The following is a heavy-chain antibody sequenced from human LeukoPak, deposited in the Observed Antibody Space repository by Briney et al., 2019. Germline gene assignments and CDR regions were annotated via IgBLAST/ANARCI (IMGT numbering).Heavy chain of an antibody. CDR3: AKDAETYYDSRNFQH. CDR1: GFTFSSYG. D-gene: IGHD3-22*01. J-gene: IGHJ1*01. Sequence: GGSLRLSCAASGFTFSSYGMNWVRQAPGKGLEWVSYISSSSGTIYYADSVKGRFTISRDNAKNSLYLQMNSLRAEDTAVYYCAKDAETYYDSRNFQHWGQGTLVTVSS. CDR2: ISSSSGTI. V-gene: IGHV3-48*04.